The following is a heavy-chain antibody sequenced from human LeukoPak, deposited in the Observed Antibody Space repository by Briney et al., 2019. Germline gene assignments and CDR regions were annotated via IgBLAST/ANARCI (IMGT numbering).Heavy chain of an antibody. CDR2: ISGSGGST. D-gene: IGHD2-15*01. Sequence: GGSLRLSCAASGFTFSSYAMSWVRQAPGKGLEWVSAISGSGGSTYYADSVKGRFTISRDNAKNSLYLQMNSLRAEDTAVYYCARDPSVAADYWGQGTLVTVSS. CDR3: ARDPSVAADY. CDR1: GFTFSSYA. J-gene: IGHJ4*02. V-gene: IGHV3-23*01.